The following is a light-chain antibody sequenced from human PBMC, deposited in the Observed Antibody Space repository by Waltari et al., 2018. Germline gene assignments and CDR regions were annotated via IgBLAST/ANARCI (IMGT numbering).Light chain of an antibody. Sequence: EIVLTQSPGTLSLSPGERATLSCRASQSVTNSYFAWYQQNPGQAPRLLIYGVSNMATGIPDRFSGSGSETDFTLTISRLEPEDFAVYYCQQYSNSWTFGQGTKVEIK. J-gene: IGKJ1*01. CDR1: QSVTNSY. CDR3: QQYSNSWT. V-gene: IGKV3-20*01. CDR2: GVS.